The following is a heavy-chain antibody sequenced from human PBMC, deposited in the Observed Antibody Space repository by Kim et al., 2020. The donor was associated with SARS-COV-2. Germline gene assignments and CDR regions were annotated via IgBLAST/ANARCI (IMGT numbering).Heavy chain of an antibody. CDR3: ASAGYSSGWYVSYYYYGMDF. V-gene: IGHV1-8*01. D-gene: IGHD6-19*01. CDR2: MNPNSGNT. J-gene: IGHJ6*02. Sequence: ASVKVSCKASGYTFTSYDINWVRQATGQGLEWMGWMNPNSGNTGYAQKFQGRVTMTRNTYISTDYMELSSQRSEDTAVYYCASAGYSSGWYVSYYYYGMDFWRQGTTVTVSS. CDR1: GYTFTSYD.